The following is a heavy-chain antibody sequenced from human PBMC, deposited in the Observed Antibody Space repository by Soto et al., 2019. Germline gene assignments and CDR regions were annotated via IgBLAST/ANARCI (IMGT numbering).Heavy chain of an antibody. CDR3: ARVMAYEQQLVPFDY. CDR2: VNPHTGGT. V-gene: IGHV1-2*02. D-gene: IGHD6-13*01. CDR1: GYTFIGYY. Sequence: QVQLVQSGAEVKKPGASVKVSCKTSGYTFIGYYLNWVRQAPGQGLEWMGWVNPHTGGTHYAQKFDGRVTMTRDTSTYTAYMELSCLKFDDTATYFCARVMAYEQQLVPFDYWGQGTLVTVSS. J-gene: IGHJ4*02.